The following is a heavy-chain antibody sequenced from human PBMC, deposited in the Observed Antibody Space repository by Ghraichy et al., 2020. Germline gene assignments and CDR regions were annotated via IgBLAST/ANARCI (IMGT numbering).Heavy chain of an antibody. Sequence: SETLSLTCTVSGGSISSSSYYWGWIRQPQGKGLEGIGSIYYSGSTYYNPTLKSRVTISVDTSKNQFSLKLSSVTAADTAVYYCAVIAVAGTRSVDYWGQGTLVTVSS. D-gene: IGHD6-19*01. CDR3: AVIAVAGTRSVDY. CDR1: GGSISSSSYY. V-gene: IGHV4-39*01. CDR2: IYYSGST. J-gene: IGHJ4*02.